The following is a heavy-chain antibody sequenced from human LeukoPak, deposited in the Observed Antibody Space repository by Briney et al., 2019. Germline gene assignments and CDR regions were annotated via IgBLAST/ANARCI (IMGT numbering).Heavy chain of an antibody. Sequence: SETLSLTCTVSGGSISSYYWSWIRQPAGKGLEWIGRIYTSGSTNYNPSLKSRVTISVDTSKNQFSLKLSSVTAADTAVYYCARVLGIAAAGQNYYYYGMDVWGQGTTVTVSS. D-gene: IGHD6-13*01. CDR1: GGSISSYY. J-gene: IGHJ6*02. CDR3: ARVLGIAAAGQNYYYYGMDV. CDR2: IYTSGST. V-gene: IGHV4-4*07.